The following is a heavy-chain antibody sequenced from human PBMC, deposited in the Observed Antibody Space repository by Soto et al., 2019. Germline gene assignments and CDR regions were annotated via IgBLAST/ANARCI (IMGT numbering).Heavy chain of an antibody. D-gene: IGHD1-26*01. CDR3: AREVGAPSGWLDP. CDR1: VFTFTNYA. Sequence: GSLRLSCAASVFTFTNYAMTWVRQTPGKGLEWVSGISASGGLKYYADSVRGRFTVSRDNSKNILYLQMDNLRDEDTALYYCAREVGAPSGWLDPWGQGTQVTVSS. CDR2: ISASGGLK. J-gene: IGHJ5*02. V-gene: IGHV3-23*01.